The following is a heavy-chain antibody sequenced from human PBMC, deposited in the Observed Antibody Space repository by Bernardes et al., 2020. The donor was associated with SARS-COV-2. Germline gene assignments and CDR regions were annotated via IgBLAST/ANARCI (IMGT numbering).Heavy chain of an antibody. J-gene: IGHJ6*02. V-gene: IGHV3-21*06. Sequence: GSLRLSCVASAFRFSDYNMNWVRQTPGKGLEWVSSISRTSDNIYYVDSVKGRFTISRDNAKSSLYLHMNSLRADDTGIYFCARDTGVVNVFGVFQLFGEPYYYYYDMDVWGQGTTVTVSS. CDR3: ARDTGVVNVFGVFQLFGEPYYYYYDMDV. CDR2: ISRTSDNI. D-gene: IGHD3-3*01. CDR1: AFRFSDYN.